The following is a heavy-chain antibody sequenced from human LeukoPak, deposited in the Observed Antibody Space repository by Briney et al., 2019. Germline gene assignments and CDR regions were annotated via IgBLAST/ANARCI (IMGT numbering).Heavy chain of an antibody. J-gene: IGHJ4*02. CDR1: GYTFTNYG. CDR3: ARDMITMVRGVIVFDY. CDR2: IGAYNGNT. V-gene: IGHV1-18*01. D-gene: IGHD3-10*01. Sequence: VASVKVSFKASGYTFTNYGISWVRQAPGQGGEWMGWIGAYNGNTNYAQKLQGRVTMTTDTSASKAYMELRSLRSDDTAVYYCARDMITMVRGVIVFDYWGQGTLVTVSS.